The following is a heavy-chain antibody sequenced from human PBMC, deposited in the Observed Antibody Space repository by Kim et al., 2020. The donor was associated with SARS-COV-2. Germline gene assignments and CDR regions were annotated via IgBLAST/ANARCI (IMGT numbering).Heavy chain of an antibody. Sequence: GGSLRLSCAASGFTFSNAWMSWVRQAPGKGLEWVGRIKSKTDGGTTDYAAPVKGRFTISRDDSKNTLYLQMNSLKTEDTAVYYCTTDLSMVAATKRPHLDYWGQGTLVTVSS. V-gene: IGHV3-15*01. CDR2: IKSKTDGGTT. CDR1: GFTFSNAW. CDR3: TTDLSMVAATKRPHLDY. J-gene: IGHJ4*02. D-gene: IGHD2-15*01.